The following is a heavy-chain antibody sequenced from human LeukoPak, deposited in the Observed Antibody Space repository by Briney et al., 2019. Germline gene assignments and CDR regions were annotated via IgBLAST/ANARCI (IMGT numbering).Heavy chain of an antibody. CDR3: AREGAGDYGSGSYKTFDP. CDR1: GGSISSGGYY. Sequence: PSETLSLTCTVSGGSISSGGYYWSWIRQPPGKGLEWIGYIYHSGSTYYNPSLKSRVTISVDRSKNQFSLKLSPVTAADTAVYYCAREGAGDYGSGSYKTFDPWGQGTLVTVSS. CDR2: IYHSGST. V-gene: IGHV4-30-2*01. J-gene: IGHJ5*02. D-gene: IGHD3-10*01.